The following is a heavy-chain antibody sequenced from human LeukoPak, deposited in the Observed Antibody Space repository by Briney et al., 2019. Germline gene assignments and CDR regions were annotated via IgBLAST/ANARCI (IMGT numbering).Heavy chain of an antibody. Sequence: GGSLRLSCAASGFTFSSYSMNWVRQAPGKGLEWVSYISSSSSTIYYADSVKGRFTISRDNAKNSLYLQMNSLRAEDTAVYYCAREGVLLWFGELSPFDYWGQGTLVTVSS. CDR2: ISSSSSTI. J-gene: IGHJ4*02. CDR3: AREGVLLWFGELSPFDY. D-gene: IGHD3-10*01. CDR1: GFTFSSYS. V-gene: IGHV3-48*04.